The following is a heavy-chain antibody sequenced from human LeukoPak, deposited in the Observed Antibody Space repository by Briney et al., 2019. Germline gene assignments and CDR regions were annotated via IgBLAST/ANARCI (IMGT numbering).Heavy chain of an antibody. Sequence: GGSLRLSCAASGFTFSSHSMNWVRQAPGKGLEWVSYISSSSSTIYYADSVKGRFTISRDNAKNSLYLQMNSLRAEDTAVYYCAREMGWYFDYWGQGTLVTVSS. CDR1: GFTFSSHS. CDR2: ISSSSSTI. J-gene: IGHJ4*02. V-gene: IGHV3-48*01. CDR3: AREMGWYFDY. D-gene: IGHD6-19*01.